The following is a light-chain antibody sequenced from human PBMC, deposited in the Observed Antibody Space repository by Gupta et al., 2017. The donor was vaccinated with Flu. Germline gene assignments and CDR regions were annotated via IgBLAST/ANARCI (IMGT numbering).Light chain of an antibody. Sequence: EVVLTQSPGTLSLSAGERATLSCRASQSVSSSQLARYQQKPGQAPRLLIYGASRGATGIPDRFSGSGSGTDFTLTISRLEPEDFAVYYCQQYGSSPTTFGQGTKVEIK. V-gene: IGKV3-20*01. CDR1: QSVSSSQ. CDR3: QQYGSSPTT. CDR2: GAS. J-gene: IGKJ1*01.